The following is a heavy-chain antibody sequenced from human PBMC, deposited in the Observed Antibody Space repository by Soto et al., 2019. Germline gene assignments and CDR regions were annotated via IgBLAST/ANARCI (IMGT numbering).Heavy chain of an antibody. D-gene: IGHD3-3*01. J-gene: IGHJ6*02. CDR2: IIPIFGTA. Sequence: SVKVSCKASGGTFSSYAISWVRQAPGQGLEWMGGIIPIFGTANYAQKFQGRVTITADESTSTAYMELSSLRSEDTAVYYCARAGNQTYYDFWSGYPSGYYYYGMDVWGQGTTVTVSS. V-gene: IGHV1-69*13. CDR1: GGTFSSYA. CDR3: ARAGNQTYYDFWSGYPSGYYYYGMDV.